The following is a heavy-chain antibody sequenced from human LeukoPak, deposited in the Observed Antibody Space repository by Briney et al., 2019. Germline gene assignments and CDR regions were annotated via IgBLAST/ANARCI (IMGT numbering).Heavy chain of an antibody. CDR2: ISSSGYNT. Sequence: TGGSLRLSCAASGFIFSSYAMSWVRQAPGKGLEWVSGISSSGYNTYHADSVKGRFTISRGNSKNTLYLLMNSLRAEDTAVYYCAKDTGTSRNYIALVAATHFWGQGTLLTVSS. D-gene: IGHD2-15*01. CDR3: AKDTGTSRNYIALVAATHF. CDR1: GFIFSSYA. J-gene: IGHJ4*02. V-gene: IGHV3-23*01.